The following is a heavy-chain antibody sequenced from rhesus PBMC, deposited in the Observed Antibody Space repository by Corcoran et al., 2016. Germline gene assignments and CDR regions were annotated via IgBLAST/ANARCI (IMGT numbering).Heavy chain of an antibody. Sequence: QVQLQESGPGLVKPSETLSLTCAVSGGSISDNYYWNCIRQPPGKGLEWIGNIYGSSGSTYYNPSLKSRVTISKDTSKNQFSLKLSSVTAADTAVYFCAREGTVSYFDHWGQGVLVTVSS. CDR2: IYGSSGST. J-gene: IGHJ4*01. V-gene: IGHV4S9*01. D-gene: IGHD5-24*01. CDR3: AREGTVSYFDH. CDR1: GGSISDNYY.